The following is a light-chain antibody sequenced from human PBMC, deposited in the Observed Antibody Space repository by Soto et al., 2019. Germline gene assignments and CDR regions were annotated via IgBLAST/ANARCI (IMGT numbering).Light chain of an antibody. V-gene: IGKV1-6*01. CDR3: LQDHNYPLT. CDR2: AAS. J-gene: IGKJ4*01. Sequence: AIQMTQSQSSLSVSVGDRVTITCRASQGIGNDVGWYQQKPGKAPKLLIYAASSLQSGVPSRFSGSRSGTDCTLTISSLQPEDFATYYCLQDHNYPLTFGGGTKVEIK. CDR1: QGIGND.